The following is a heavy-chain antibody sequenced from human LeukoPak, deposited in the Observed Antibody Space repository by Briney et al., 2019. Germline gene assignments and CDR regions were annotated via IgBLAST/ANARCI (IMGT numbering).Heavy chain of an antibody. CDR1: GYTFTSYG. CDR2: ISAYNGNT. J-gene: IGHJ1*01. V-gene: IGHV1-18*01. Sequence: ASVKVSCKASGYTFTSYGISWVRQAPGQGLEWMGWISAYNGNTNYAQKLQGRVTMTTGTSTSTAYMELRSLRSDDTAVYYCARDRYYYDSSGYYFSEYFQHWGQGTLVTVSS. D-gene: IGHD3-22*01. CDR3: ARDRYYYDSSGYYFSEYFQH.